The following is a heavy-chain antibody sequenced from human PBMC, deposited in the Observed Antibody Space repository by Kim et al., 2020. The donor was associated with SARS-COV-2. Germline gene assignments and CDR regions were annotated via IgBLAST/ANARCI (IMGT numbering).Heavy chain of an antibody. J-gene: IGHJ4*02. CDR2: IYSGGST. D-gene: IGHD3-3*01. CDR1: GFTVSSNY. CDR3: AREGFWSGYDTREGDY. Sequence: GGPLRLSCAASGFTVSSNYMSWVRQAPGKGLEWVSVIYSGGSTYYADSVKGRFTISRDNSKNTLYLQMNSLRAEDTAVYYCAREGFWSGYDTREGDYWGQGTLVTVSS. V-gene: IGHV3-53*01.